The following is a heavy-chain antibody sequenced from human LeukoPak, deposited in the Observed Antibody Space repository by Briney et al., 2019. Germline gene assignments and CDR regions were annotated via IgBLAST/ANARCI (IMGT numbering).Heavy chain of an antibody. CDR2: SYYSGST. V-gene: IGHV4-39*01. CDR1: GASISSITYS. Sequence: SETLSLTCTVSGASISSITYSWGWIRQPPGKGLQWIGSSYYSGSTDYNPSLKSRVSIFVDTSKNKLSLYLRSVTVADTAVYYCARRHSGSYYGKHWFDPWGQGTLVTVSS. CDR3: ARRHSGSYYGKHWFDP. J-gene: IGHJ5*02. D-gene: IGHD1-26*01.